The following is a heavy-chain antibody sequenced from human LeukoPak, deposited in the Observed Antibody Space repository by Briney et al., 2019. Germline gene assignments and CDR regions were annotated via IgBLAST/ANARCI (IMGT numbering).Heavy chain of an antibody. CDR1: GFTFSSYG. D-gene: IGHD3-22*01. CDR3: AKLYDSSGPGYLDY. Sequence: PGGSLRLSCAASGFTFSSYGMTWVRQAPGKGLEWVSAISGSGGSTYYADSVKGRFTISRDTSKNTLYLQMNSLRAEDTAVYYCAKLYDSSGPGYLDYWGQGTLVTVSS. CDR2: ISGSGGST. J-gene: IGHJ4*02. V-gene: IGHV3-23*01.